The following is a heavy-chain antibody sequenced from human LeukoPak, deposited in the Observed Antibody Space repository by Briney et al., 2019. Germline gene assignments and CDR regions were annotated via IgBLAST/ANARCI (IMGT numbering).Heavy chain of an antibody. V-gene: IGHV1-46*01. D-gene: IGHD6-19*01. J-gene: IGHJ6*03. CDR3: ARGAAVAGIYYYYMDV. Sequence: GASVKVSCKAFGYTFTSNYMHWVRQAPGQGPEWMGVISPSGGSTTYAQKFQGRVTLTRDMSTSTDYMDLRSLRSDDTAVYYCARGAAVAGIYYYYMDVWGKGTTVTVSS. CDR1: GYTFTSNY. CDR2: ISPSGGST.